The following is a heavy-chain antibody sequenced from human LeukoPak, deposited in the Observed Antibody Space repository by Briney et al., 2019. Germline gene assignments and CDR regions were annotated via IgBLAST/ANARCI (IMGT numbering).Heavy chain of an antibody. Sequence: GESLKISCKGFGNSFTKYWINWVRQMPGKGLEWMGIIYPGDSDTRYSPSFQGQVTISADKSISTAYLQWSSLKASDTAMYYCASHNDPGGGAFDIWGQGTMVTVSS. CDR3: ASHNDPGGGAFDI. J-gene: IGHJ3*02. CDR2: IYPGDSDT. V-gene: IGHV5-51*01. CDR1: GNSFTKYW. D-gene: IGHD4-23*01.